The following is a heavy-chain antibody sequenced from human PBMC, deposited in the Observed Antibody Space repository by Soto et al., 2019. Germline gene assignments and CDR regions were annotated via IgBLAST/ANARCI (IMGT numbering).Heavy chain of an antibody. CDR2: IIPIFGTA. V-gene: IGHV1-69*13. D-gene: IGHD3-22*01. J-gene: IGHJ1*01. Sequence: SVKVSCKASGVTFSSYAISWVRQAPGQGLEWMGGIIPIFGTANYAQKFQGRVTITADESTSTAYMELSSLRSEDTAVYFCATDDGHYYGSVWGQGTLVTVSS. CDR1: GVTFSSYA. CDR3: ATDDGHYYGSV.